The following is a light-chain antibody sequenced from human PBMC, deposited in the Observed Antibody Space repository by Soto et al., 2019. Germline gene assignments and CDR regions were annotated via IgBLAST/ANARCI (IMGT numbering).Light chain of an antibody. V-gene: IGKV3-11*01. CDR2: EAS. Sequence: EIVLTQSPATLSLSPGERATLSCRASQSVSNYLAWYQQKPGQAPRLLIYEASNRATGTPARFSGGGSGTDFTLTISSLEPEDVAVYFCQQRGSWPRTSFGQGTKLEI. CDR1: QSVSNY. CDR3: QQRGSWPRTS. J-gene: IGKJ2*01.